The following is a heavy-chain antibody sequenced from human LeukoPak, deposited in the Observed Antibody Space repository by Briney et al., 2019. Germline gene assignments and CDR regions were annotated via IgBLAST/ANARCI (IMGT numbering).Heavy chain of an antibody. V-gene: IGHV3-23*01. Sequence: GGSLRLSCAVSGLSLSNYAMSWVRQAPGKGLEWVSAISGSGDRTYYADSVKGRFTISRDNSKNTLYLQMNRLRAEDTAVYYCARILYISGWSIDYWGQGALVTVSS. CDR3: ARILYISGWSIDY. CDR2: ISGSGDRT. CDR1: GLSLSNYA. J-gene: IGHJ4*02. D-gene: IGHD6-19*01.